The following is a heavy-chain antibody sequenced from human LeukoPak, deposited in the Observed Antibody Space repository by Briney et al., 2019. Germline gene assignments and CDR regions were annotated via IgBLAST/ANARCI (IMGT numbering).Heavy chain of an antibody. V-gene: IGHV4-4*02. Sequence: PSETLSLTCAVSGNSISSSKWGSWGRQSPGKGLEWIGEIYDSGTTNYNPSLKSRLTISVDKSKNHFSQKMSSVTAADTAVYYCARDLRRGLDYWGQGTLVTVSS. CDR2: IYDSGTT. CDR1: GNSISSSKW. CDR3: ARDLRRGLDY. J-gene: IGHJ4*02.